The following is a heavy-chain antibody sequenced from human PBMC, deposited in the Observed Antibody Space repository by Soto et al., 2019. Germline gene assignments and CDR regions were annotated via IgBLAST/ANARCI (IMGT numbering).Heavy chain of an antibody. CDR1: GFTFSTYA. Sequence: EVQLLESGGGLVQPGGSLRLSCAASGFTFSTYAMSWVRQAPGKGLEWVSTLSSSGVRAYYADSVKGRFTISRDISKNTLFLQMNSLRAEDTAMYYCAKGQTTTTADLFDKWGQGTLVTVSS. CDR2: LSSSGVRA. V-gene: IGHV3-23*01. D-gene: IGHD6-25*01. J-gene: IGHJ4*02. CDR3: AKGQTTTTADLFDK.